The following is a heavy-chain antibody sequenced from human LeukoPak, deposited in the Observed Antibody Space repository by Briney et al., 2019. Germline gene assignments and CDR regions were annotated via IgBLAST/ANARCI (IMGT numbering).Heavy chain of an antibody. CDR1: GFPISSYD. CDR2: IYTSAYT. Sequence: SETLSLTCTVTGFPISSYDWSWIRQPPGKGLEWIGFIYTSAYTNYNPSLKSRVTISVDTSKNQFSLKLSSVTAADTAVYYCAIHIVVVPAAKKKNWFDPWGQGTLVTVSS. V-gene: IGHV4-4*09. CDR3: AIHIVVVPAAKKKNWFDP. D-gene: IGHD2-2*01. J-gene: IGHJ5*02.